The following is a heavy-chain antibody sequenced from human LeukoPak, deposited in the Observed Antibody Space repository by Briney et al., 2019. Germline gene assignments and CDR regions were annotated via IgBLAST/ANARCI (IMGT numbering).Heavy chain of an antibody. CDR2: IHSDGSST. V-gene: IGHV3-74*01. J-gene: IGHJ4*02. D-gene: IGHD2-15*01. CDR3: ATGSGHAFDI. CDR1: GFTFSSYW. Sequence: GGSLRLSCAASGFTFSSYWMHWIRQAPGKGLVWVSRIHSDGSSTGYADSVKGRFTISRDNAKNTLYLQMNSLRAEDTAVYYCATGSGHAFDIWGQGTLVTVSS.